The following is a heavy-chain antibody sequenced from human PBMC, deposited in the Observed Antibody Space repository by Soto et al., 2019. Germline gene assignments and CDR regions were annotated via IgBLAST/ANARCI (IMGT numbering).Heavy chain of an antibody. Sequence: EVQLVESGGCPAQFGWSLRLSCAASGFTFSNYWMHWVRQVPGKGLVWVARIKGDETSTGYADSLKGRFTIFRDNVKNTLYLQMNSLRAEDTAVYYCARGVSGYYGFDYWGRGTLVTVSS. J-gene: IGHJ4*02. CDR3: ARGVSGYYGFDY. D-gene: IGHD5-12*01. CDR2: IKGDETST. V-gene: IGHV3-74*01. CDR1: GFTFSNYW.